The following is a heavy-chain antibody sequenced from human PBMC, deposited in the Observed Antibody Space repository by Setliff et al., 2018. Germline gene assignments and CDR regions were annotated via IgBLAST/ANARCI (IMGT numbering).Heavy chain of an antibody. J-gene: IGHJ3*01. CDR3: AKHVLSSGWPNDAFDF. D-gene: IGHD6-25*01. V-gene: IGHV3-23*01. Sequence: GSLRLSCAASGFSFRTYAMSWVRQAPGKGLEWVSGLNDVGHNTYYADSVKGRFTISRDNSKNTLYLQMNSLRAEDAAVYYCAKHVLSSGWPNDAFDFWGQGTMVTVSS. CDR2: LNDVGHNT. CDR1: GFSFRTYA.